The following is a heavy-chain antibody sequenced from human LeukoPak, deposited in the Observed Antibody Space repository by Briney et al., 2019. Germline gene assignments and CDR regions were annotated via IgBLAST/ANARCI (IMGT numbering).Heavy chain of an antibody. CDR2: IYTSGST. D-gene: IGHD6-19*01. CDR3: ARDRSGWHYFDY. CDR1: GGSISSGSYY. Sequence: PSETLSLTCTVSGGSISSGSYYWSWIRQPAGKGLEWIGRIYTSGSTNYNPSLKSRVTISVDTSKNQFSLKLSSVTAADTAVYYCARDRSGWHYFDYWGQGTLVTVSS. J-gene: IGHJ4*02. V-gene: IGHV4-61*02.